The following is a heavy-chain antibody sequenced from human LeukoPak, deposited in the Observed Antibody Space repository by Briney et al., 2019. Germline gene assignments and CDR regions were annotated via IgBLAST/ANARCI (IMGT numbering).Heavy chain of an antibody. J-gene: IGHJ4*02. CDR1: GGSITSYY. CDR2: IHTTGST. Sequence: SETLSLTCTVSGGSITSYYWSWIRQPAGKGLEWIGRIHTTGSTNYNPSLKSRVTMSVDTSKNQFSLKLSSVTAADTAVYYCARVYYYDSSGYSYFDYWGQGTLVTASS. V-gene: IGHV4-4*07. D-gene: IGHD3-22*01. CDR3: ARVYYYDSSGYSYFDY.